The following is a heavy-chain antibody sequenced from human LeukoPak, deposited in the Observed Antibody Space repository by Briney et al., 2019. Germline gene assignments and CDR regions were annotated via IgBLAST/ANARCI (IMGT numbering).Heavy chain of an antibody. Sequence: GESLKISCKGSGYSFTSYWIGWVRQMPGKGLEWMGIIYPGDSDTRYSPSFQGQVTISADKSIRTAYLQWSSLKASDTAMYYCARHFLGRYCSSTSCYRYYYGMDVWGQGTTVTVSS. J-gene: IGHJ6*02. CDR2: IYPGDSDT. V-gene: IGHV5-51*01. CDR1: GYSFTSYW. D-gene: IGHD2-2*01. CDR3: ARHFLGRYCSSTSCYRYYYGMDV.